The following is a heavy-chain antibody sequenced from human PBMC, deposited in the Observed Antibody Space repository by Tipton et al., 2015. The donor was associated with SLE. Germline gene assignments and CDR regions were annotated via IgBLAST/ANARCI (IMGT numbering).Heavy chain of an antibody. CDR3: ARGTTVVAALDAFDF. CDR2: IYYSGST. J-gene: IGHJ3*01. V-gene: IGHV4-59*01. CDR1: GGSISSYY. D-gene: IGHD4-23*01. Sequence: TLSLTCTVSGGSISSYYWSWIRQPPGKGLEWIGYIYYSGSTNYNPSLKSRVTISVDTSKNQFSLKLSSVTAADTAGYYCARGTTVVAALDAFDFWGLGSMVTVSS.